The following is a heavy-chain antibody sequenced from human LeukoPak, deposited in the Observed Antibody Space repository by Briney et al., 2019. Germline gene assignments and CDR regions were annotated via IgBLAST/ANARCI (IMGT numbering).Heavy chain of an antibody. D-gene: IGHD3-3*01. V-gene: IGHV3-23*01. Sequence: GGSLRLSCLTSGFTLSTNAMSWVRQAPGKGLEWISGISGSGASTYYANSVKGRFTISRDNSKNTLYLQMNSLRAEDTAVYYCAKDQYYDFWRTHFDYWGQGTLVTVSS. CDR2: ISGSGAST. CDR1: GFTLSTNA. CDR3: AKDQYYDFWRTHFDY. J-gene: IGHJ4*02.